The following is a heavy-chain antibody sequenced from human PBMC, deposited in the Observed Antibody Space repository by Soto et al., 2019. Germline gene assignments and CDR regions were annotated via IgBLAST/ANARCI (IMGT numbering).Heavy chain of an antibody. J-gene: IGHJ4*02. CDR3: ARRYCSGGTCYYFDY. CDR2: IYPGDSDT. D-gene: IGHD2-15*01. V-gene: IGHV5-51*01. CDR1: GYSFTSHW. Sequence: GESLKISCKGSGYSFTSHWIGWVRQMPGKGLEWMGIIYPGDSDTRYSPSFQGQVTISADKSISTAYLQWSSLKASDTAMYYCARRYCSGGTCYYFDYWGQGTLVTVSS.